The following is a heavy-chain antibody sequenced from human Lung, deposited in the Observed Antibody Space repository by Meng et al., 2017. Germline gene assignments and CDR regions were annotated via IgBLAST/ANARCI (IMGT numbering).Heavy chain of an antibody. CDR1: GFTFSSYA. CDR3: AKVKSSSSVRGAFDV. J-gene: IGHJ3*01. V-gene: IGHV3-23*04. CDR2: ISAGGGST. D-gene: IGHD6-13*01. Sequence: EGGLVESGGGLVQPGGSLRLSCGASGFTFSSYAVNWVRQAPGKGLEWVSSISAGGGSTDYADSVKGRFTISRDNSKNTLYLQMNSLRADDTAVYYCAKVKSSSSVRGAFDVWGQGTMVTVSS.